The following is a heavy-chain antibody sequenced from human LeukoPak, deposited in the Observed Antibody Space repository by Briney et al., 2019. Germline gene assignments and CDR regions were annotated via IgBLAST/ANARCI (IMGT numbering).Heavy chain of an antibody. CDR2: IWNDSTQK. J-gene: IGHJ6*02. V-gene: IGHV3-33*01. Sequence: GGSLRLSCAASGFTFRSYGMQWVRQAPGKGLEWVAVIWNDSTQKYYADSVKGRFTISRDNAKNSLYLQMNSLRAEDTAVYYCGRAMDVWGQGTTVTVS. CDR3: GRAMDV. CDR1: GFTFRSYG.